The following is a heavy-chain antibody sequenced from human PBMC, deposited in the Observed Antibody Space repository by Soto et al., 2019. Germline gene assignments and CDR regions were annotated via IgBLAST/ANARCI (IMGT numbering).Heavy chain of an antibody. J-gene: IGHJ4*02. D-gene: IGHD3-3*01. V-gene: IGHV1-18*01. CDR1: GYTFTSCG. CDR2: ISAYNGNT. Sequence: ASVEVSCKDSGYTFTSCGISWVRQAPGQGLEWMGWISAYNGNTNYAQKLQGRVTMTTDTSTSTAYMELRSLRSDDTAVYYCAXTRPVRFLEWLLAPSDYWGQGTLVTVSS. CDR3: AXTRPVRFLEWLLAPSDY.